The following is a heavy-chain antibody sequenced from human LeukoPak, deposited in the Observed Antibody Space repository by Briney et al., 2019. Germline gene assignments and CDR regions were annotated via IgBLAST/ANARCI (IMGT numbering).Heavy chain of an antibody. J-gene: IGHJ4*02. Sequence: PGRSLRLSCAASGFTFNSYGMHWVRQAPGKGLEWVAVVSYDGPNKYYADSVKGRFTISRDDSKSTLYLQMNSLRAEDTAVYYCAKDPFDQLPPDYFDYWGQGTLVTVSS. D-gene: IGHD2-2*01. CDR3: AKDPFDQLPPDYFDY. V-gene: IGHV3-30*18. CDR1: GFTFNSYG. CDR2: VSYDGPNK.